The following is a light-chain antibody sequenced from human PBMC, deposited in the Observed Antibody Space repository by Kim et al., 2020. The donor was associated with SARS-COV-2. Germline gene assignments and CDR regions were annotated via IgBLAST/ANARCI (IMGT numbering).Light chain of an antibody. CDR1: TADIGGYNS. J-gene: IGLJ3*02. CDR3: SSYTRSTTWV. Sequence: QSALTQPASVSGSPGQSISISCSGTTADIGGYNSVAWYQHHPGKAPHLIIFDVTSRPSGVSTRFSGAKSGNTASLTISELHPEDEADYYCSSYTRSTTWVFGGGTQLTVL. V-gene: IGLV2-14*03. CDR2: DVT.